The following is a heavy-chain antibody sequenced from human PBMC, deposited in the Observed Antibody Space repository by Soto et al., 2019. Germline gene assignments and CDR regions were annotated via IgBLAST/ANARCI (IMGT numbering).Heavy chain of an antibody. CDR3: VGGSWFD. V-gene: IGHV3-9*01. J-gene: IGHJ4*02. Sequence: EVQLVESGGDMVQPGRSLKLSCVGSGYSFEDYSMPGVGQAPGKGLEWVSGISWNGNFTGYANSVKGRFTISRDNAKNSLFLQMRSLSLEDTALYYGVGGSWFDWGQGTLVTVSS. CDR2: ISWNGNFT. CDR1: GYSFEDYS. D-gene: IGHD2-15*01.